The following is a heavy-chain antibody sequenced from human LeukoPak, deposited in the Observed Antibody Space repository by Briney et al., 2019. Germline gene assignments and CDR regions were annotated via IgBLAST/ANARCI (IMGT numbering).Heavy chain of an antibody. CDR3: ARDLGIAAAGDYYYYYGMDV. CDR2: IYYSGST. D-gene: IGHD6-13*01. J-gene: IGHJ6*02. Sequence: KASETLSLTCTVSGGSISSYYWSWTRQPPGKGLEWIGYIYYSGSTNYNPSLKSRVTISVDTSKNQFSLKLSSVTAADTAVYYCARDLGIAAAGDYYYYYGMDVWGQGTTVTVPS. V-gene: IGHV4-59*01. CDR1: GGSISSYY.